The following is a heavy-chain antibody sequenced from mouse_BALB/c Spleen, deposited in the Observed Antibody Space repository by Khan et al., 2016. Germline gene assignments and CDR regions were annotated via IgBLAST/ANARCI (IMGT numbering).Heavy chain of an antibody. CDR3: ASGAVRYFDV. Sequence: EVELVESGGGLVQPGGSLRLSCATSGFTFTDYYMCWVRQPPGKALEWLGFIRNKANGYTTEYSASVKGRFTISRDNFQCILYLQMNTLKAENSATSYCASGAVRYFDVGGTGTTVTISS. CDR1: GFTFTDYY. V-gene: IGHV7-3*02. CDR2: IRNKANGYTT. J-gene: IGHJ1*03. D-gene: IGHD2-2*01.